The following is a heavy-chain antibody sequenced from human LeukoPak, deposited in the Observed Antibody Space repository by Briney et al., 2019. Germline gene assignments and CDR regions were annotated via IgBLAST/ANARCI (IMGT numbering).Heavy chain of an antibody. CDR1: GFTFSSYA. CDR2: ISYDGSNK. D-gene: IGHD3-3*01. V-gene: IGHV3-30-3*01. J-gene: IGHJ4*02. Sequence: GGSLRLSCAASGFTFSSYAMHWVRQAPGKGLEWVAVISYDGSNKYYADSVKGRFTISRDNSKNTLYLQMNSLRAEDTAVYYCARDLLRSFAGDYFDYWGQGTLVTVSS. CDR3: ARDLLRSFAGDYFDY.